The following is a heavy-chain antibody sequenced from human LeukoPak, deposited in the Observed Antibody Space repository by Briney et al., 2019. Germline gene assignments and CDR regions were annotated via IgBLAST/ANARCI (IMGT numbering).Heavy chain of an antibody. J-gene: IGHJ4*02. CDR3: ARHAVYDSSGYYQDY. CDR2: INHSGST. V-gene: IGHV4-34*01. CDR1: GGSFSGYY. D-gene: IGHD3-22*01. Sequence: PSETLSLTCAVYGGSFSGYYWSWIRQPPGKGLEWIGEINHSGSTNYNPSLKSRVTISVDTSKNQFSLKLSSVTAADTAVYYCARHAVYDSSGYYQDYWGQGTLVTVSS.